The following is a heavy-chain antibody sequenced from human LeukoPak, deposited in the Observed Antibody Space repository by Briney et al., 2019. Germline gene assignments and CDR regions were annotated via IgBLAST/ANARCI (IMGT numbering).Heavy chain of an antibody. CDR1: GFTFSSYS. J-gene: IGHJ4*02. V-gene: IGHV4-34*01. Sequence: GSLRLSCAASGFTFSSYSMTWVRQAPGKGLEWIGEINHSGSTNYNPSLKGRVTISVDTSKNQFSLKLSSVTAAHTPVYYCARGDSCSGGSCYYPDWGQGTLVTVSS. D-gene: IGHD2-15*01. CDR2: INHSGST. CDR3: ARGDSCSGGSCYYPD.